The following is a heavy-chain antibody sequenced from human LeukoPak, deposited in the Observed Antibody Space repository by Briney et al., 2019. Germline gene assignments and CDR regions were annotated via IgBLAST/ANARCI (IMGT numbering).Heavy chain of an antibody. CDR3: AKDVMYYYGPLDY. D-gene: IGHD3-10*01. V-gene: IGHV3-11*04. CDR2: ISSSGSTI. CDR1: GFTFSNYA. Sequence: PGGSLRLSCAASGFTFSNYAMRWVRQAPGKGLEWVSYISSSGSTIYYADSVKGRFTISRDNAKNSLYLQMNSLRAEDTAVYYCAKDVMYYYGPLDYWGRGTLVTVSS. J-gene: IGHJ4*02.